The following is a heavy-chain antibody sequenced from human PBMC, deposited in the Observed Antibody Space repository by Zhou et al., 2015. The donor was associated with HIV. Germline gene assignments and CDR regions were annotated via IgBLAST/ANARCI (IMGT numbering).Heavy chain of an antibody. D-gene: IGHD6-13*01. V-gene: IGHV1-69*01. CDR1: GGTFSSYA. CDR2: IIPIFGTA. J-gene: IGHJ3*02. CDR3: ARGWRDSSSWYFNAFDI. Sequence: QVQLVQSGAEVKKPGSSVKVSCKASGGTFSSYAISWVRQAPGQGLEWMGGIIPIFGTANYAQKFQGRVTITADESTSTAYMELSSLRSEDTAVYYCARGWRDSSSWYFNAFDIWGQGTMVTVSS.